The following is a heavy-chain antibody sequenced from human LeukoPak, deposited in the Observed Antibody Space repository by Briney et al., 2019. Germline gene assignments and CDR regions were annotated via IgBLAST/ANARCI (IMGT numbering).Heavy chain of an antibody. J-gene: IGHJ4*02. V-gene: IGHV1-2*02. CDR3: ARVASGSYWGGYYFDY. D-gene: IGHD1-26*01. Sequence: ASVKVSCKASGYTFTGYYMHWVRQAPGQGLEWMGWINPNSGGTNYAQKFQGRVTMTRDTSISTAYMELSRLGSDDTAVYYCARVASGSYWGGYYFDYWGQGTLVTVSS. CDR2: INPNSGGT. CDR1: GYTFTGYY.